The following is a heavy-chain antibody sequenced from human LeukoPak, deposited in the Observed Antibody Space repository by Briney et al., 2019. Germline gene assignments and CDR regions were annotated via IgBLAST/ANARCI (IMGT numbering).Heavy chain of an antibody. Sequence: PGGSLRLSCAASGFTFRNFAMHWVRQAPGKGLEWVSVIWYDGSNKYYADSVKGRFTISRDNSKNTLYLQMNSLRAEDTAVYYCANADSSGWYTGAFDIWGQGTMVTVSS. D-gene: IGHD6-19*01. CDR3: ANADSSGWYTGAFDI. CDR2: IWYDGSNK. CDR1: GFTFRNFA. J-gene: IGHJ3*02. V-gene: IGHV3-33*06.